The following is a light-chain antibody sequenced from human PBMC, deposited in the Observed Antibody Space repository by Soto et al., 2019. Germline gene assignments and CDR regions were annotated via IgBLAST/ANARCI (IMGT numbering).Light chain of an antibody. J-gene: IGKJ2*01. V-gene: IGKV3-15*01. CDR1: QRVNSN. CDR2: GAS. CDR3: KQSNNGSLYT. Sequence: EIVMTQAPATLSVSTGDRAILSCRASQRVNSNLAWYQQKPGHAPRLLLYGASTRATVIPARVSGSGSGPDLLLTHIRVQSEDSAELYCKQSNNGSLYTFGHATQLESK.